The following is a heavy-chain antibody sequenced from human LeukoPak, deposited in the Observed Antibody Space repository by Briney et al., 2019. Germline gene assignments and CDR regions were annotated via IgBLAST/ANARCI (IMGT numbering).Heavy chain of an antibody. D-gene: IGHD1-26*01. J-gene: IGHJ4*02. CDR2: IYTSGIT. CDR1: GGSFSSVSSY. V-gene: IGHV4-61*02. CDR3: ARGPGAITQEAFDY. Sequence: SETLSLTCTVSGGSFSSVSSYWSWVRQPGGRGREWIGRIYTSGITYYNPSRKSRITISLDKAKNQFSLNLTSVTAADTAVYYFARGPGAITQEAFDYWGQGTLVTVSS.